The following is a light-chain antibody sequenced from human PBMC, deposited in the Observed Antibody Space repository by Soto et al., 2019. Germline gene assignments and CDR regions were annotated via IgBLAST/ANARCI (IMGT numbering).Light chain of an antibody. Sequence: DIQMTQFPSTLSASVGDRVTITCRASQSVGAWLAWYQQKPGKAPKVLISRASSLQGGVPSRFSGSGSGTEFTLTISSLQPDDLATYYCLQYNSYWTFGQGTKVKIK. V-gene: IGKV1-5*03. CDR1: QSVGAW. CDR3: LQYNSYWT. J-gene: IGKJ1*01. CDR2: RAS.